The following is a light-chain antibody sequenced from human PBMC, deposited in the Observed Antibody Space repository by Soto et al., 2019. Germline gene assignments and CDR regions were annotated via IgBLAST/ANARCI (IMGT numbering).Light chain of an antibody. J-gene: IGKJ2*01. CDR1: QNISAY. V-gene: IGKV1-39*01. Sequence: DIQMTQSPYSLSPSVGDSVTITCRARQNISAYVNWYQQKPRKAPKLLILSSSALPSGVPSRFSGCGSGTELTLPMSGLQPEDCATCYCQQYRSCPYTLGQGTKVDIK. CDR2: SSS. CDR3: QQYRSCPYT.